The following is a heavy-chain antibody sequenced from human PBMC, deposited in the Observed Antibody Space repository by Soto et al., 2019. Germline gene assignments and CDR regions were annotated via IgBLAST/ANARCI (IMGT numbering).Heavy chain of an antibody. CDR1: GYIFTSYW. Sequence: PGESLKISCNGSGYIFTSYWIGWVRQMPGKGLEWMGIIYPGDSDTRYSPSFQGQVTISADKSIRTAYLQWSSLRASDTAMYYCARHAEGIATRPGSHYYGMDVWGQGTTVTVSS. J-gene: IGHJ6*02. CDR3: ARHAEGIATRPGSHYYGMDV. CDR2: IYPGDSDT. D-gene: IGHD6-6*01. V-gene: IGHV5-51*01.